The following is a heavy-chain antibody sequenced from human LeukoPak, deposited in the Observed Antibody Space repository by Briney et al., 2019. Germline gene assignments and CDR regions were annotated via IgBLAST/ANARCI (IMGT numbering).Heavy chain of an antibody. Sequence: GASVKVPCKASGYTFTSYDINWVRQATGQGLEWMGWMNPNSGNTGYAQKFQGRVTMTRNTSISTAYMELSSLRSEDTAVYYCARDIGPPYSGYDYRAYYMDVWGKGTTVTVSS. CDR1: GYTFTSYD. V-gene: IGHV1-8*01. CDR3: ARDIGPPYSGYDYRAYYMDV. D-gene: IGHD5-12*01. J-gene: IGHJ6*03. CDR2: MNPNSGNT.